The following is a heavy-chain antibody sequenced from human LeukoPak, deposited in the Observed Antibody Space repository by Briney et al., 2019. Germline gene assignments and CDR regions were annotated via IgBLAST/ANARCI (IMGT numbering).Heavy chain of an antibody. CDR2: INPNSGGT. Sequence: ASVKVSCKASGYTFTGYYMHWVRQAPGQGLEWMGWINPNSGGTNYAQKFQGRVTMTRDTSISTAYMELSRLRSDDTVVYYCARIKSSNKDPTSGSYFLYWGQGTLVTVSS. J-gene: IGHJ4*02. CDR3: ARIKSSNKDPTSGSYFLY. CDR1: GYTFTGYY. V-gene: IGHV1-2*02. D-gene: IGHD1-26*01.